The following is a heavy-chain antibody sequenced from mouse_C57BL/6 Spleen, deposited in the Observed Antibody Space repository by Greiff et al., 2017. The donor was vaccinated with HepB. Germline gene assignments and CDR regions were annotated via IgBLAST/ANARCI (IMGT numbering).Heavy chain of an antibody. CDR2: IDPEDGET. CDR3: AREGYGNYVWFAY. D-gene: IGHD2-10*02. Sequence: VHVKQSGAELVKPGASVKLSCTASGFNIKDYYMHWVKQRTEQGLEWIGRIDPEDGETKYAPKCQGKATITADTSSNTAYLQLSSLTSEDTAVYYCAREGYGNYVWFAYWGQGTLVTVSA. CDR1: GFNIKDYY. V-gene: IGHV14-2*01. J-gene: IGHJ3*01.